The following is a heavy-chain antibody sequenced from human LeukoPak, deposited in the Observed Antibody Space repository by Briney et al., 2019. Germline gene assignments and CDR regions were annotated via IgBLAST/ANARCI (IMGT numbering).Heavy chain of an antibody. CDR3: ARGSGGSSYILFSYYYGMDV. V-gene: IGHV1-18*01. CDR1: GYTFTSYG. CDR2: IGAYNGNT. J-gene: IGHJ6*02. D-gene: IGHD2-15*01. Sequence: ASVKVSCKASGYTFTSYGISWVRQAPGQGLEWMGWIGAYNGNTNYAQKLQGRVTMTTDTSTSTAYMELRSLRSDDTAVYYCARGSGGSSYILFSYYYGMDVWGQGTTVTVSS.